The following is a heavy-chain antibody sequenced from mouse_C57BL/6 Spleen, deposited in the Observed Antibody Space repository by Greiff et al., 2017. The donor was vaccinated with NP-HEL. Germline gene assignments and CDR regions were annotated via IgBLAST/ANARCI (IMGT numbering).Heavy chain of an antibody. CDR2: INPNNGGT. V-gene: IGHV1-18*01. Sequence: EVQLQQSGPELVKPGASVKIPCKASGYTFTDYNMDWVKQSHGKSLEWIGDINPNNGGTIYNQKFKGKATLTVDKSSSTAYMDLRSLTSEDTAVYYCARDYYYGSSYWYFDVWDTGTTVTVSS. J-gene: IGHJ1*03. CDR3: ARDYYYGSSYWYFDV. D-gene: IGHD1-1*01. CDR1: GYTFTDYN.